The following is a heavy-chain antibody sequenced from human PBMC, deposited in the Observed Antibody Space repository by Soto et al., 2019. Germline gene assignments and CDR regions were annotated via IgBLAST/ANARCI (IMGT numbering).Heavy chain of an antibody. V-gene: IGHV1-69*06. CDR2: TGSGTGPG. D-gene: IGHD4-17*01. CDR1: GGSLSTNP. CDR3: ARPYDYGGNKRPDYYYYYGMDV. Sequence: SVKVSCKASGGSLSTNPISWVRQAPGQGLEWMGGTGSGTGPGNHAQKFQGRLTVTADKSTSTVYMELSSLRSEDTAVYYCARPYDYGGNKRPDYYYYYGMDVWGQGTTVTVSS. J-gene: IGHJ6*02.